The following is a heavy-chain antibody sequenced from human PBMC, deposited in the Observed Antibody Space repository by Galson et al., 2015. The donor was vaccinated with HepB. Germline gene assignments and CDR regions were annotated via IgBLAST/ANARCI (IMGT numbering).Heavy chain of an antibody. J-gene: IGHJ4*02. D-gene: IGHD2-15*01. CDR3: VKWGALGYCSGGSFYGFAY. Sequence: SLRLSCAASGFTFSSYAMHWVRQAPGKGLEYVSAISSNGGSTYYADSVKGRFTISRDNSKNTVYLQMSSLRAEDTAVYYCVKWGALGYCSGGSFYGFAYWGQLTLVTVSS. V-gene: IGHV3-64D*06. CDR2: ISSNGGST. CDR1: GFTFSSYA.